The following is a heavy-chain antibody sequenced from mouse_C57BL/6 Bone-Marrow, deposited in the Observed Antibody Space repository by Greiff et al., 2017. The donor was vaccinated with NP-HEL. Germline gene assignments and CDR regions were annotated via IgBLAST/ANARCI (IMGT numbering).Heavy chain of an antibody. CDR3: ARHELRGTWFAY. D-gene: IGHD1-1*01. CDR1: EYEFPSHD. J-gene: IGHJ3*01. Sequence: VKLEESGGGLVQPVESLKLSCESNEYEFPSHDISLVRKTPAKRLELVAAINIDGGSTYYPDTMARRFIISRDNTKKTLYLQMSSLRSEDTALYYCARHELRGTWFAYWGQGTLVTVSA. CDR2: INIDGGST. V-gene: IGHV5-2*01.